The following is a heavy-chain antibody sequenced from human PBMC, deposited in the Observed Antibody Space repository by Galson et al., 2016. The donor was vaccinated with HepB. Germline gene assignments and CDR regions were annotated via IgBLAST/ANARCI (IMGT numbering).Heavy chain of an antibody. D-gene: IGHD2-8*01. CDR2: IYPGAADT. J-gene: IGHJ4*02. CDR1: GYTFTSYW. CDR3: PSRDPPSFGMVNFFDY. Sequence: QSGAEVKKPGESLQISCKASGYTFTSYWIGWVRQMPGKSLEWMGIIYPGAADTRYSPSFQGQVTIPAHKSISTAFLQFNSLQASDTAMYFCPSRDPPSFGMVNFFDYWGQGSLVTVSP. V-gene: IGHV5-51*01.